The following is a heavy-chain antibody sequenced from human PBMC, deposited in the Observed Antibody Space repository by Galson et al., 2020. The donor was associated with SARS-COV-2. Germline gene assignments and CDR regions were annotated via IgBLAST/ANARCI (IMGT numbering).Heavy chain of an antibody. CDR3: AGGSYYDWIDY. J-gene: IGHJ4*02. Sequence: SETLSLTCTVSGGSISSSSYYWGWIRQPPGKGLEWIGSIYYSGSTYYNPSLKSRVTISVDTSKNQFSLKLSSVTAADTAVYYCAGGSYYDWIDYWGQGTLVTVSS. CDR1: GGSISSSSYY. V-gene: IGHV4-39*07. CDR2: IYYSGST. D-gene: IGHD1-26*01.